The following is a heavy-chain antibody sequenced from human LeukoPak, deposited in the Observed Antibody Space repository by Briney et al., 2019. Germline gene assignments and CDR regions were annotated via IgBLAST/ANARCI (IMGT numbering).Heavy chain of an antibody. V-gene: IGHV3-74*01. Sequence: GGSLRLSCAASGFTFSSYWMHWVRQAPGKGLVWVSRINSDGSSTSYADSVKGRFTISRDNAKNTLYLQMNSLRAEDTAVYYCARDRYSSSWYDGYDYWGQGTLVTVSS. CDR2: INSDGSST. J-gene: IGHJ4*02. D-gene: IGHD6-13*01. CDR3: ARDRYSSSWYDGYDY. CDR1: GFTFSSYW.